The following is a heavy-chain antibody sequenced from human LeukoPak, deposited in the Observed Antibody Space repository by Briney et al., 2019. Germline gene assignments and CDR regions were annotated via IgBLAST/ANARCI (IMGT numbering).Heavy chain of an antibody. J-gene: IGHJ4*02. Sequence: PGGSLRLSCTVSGFTLRSYAMSWVRQAPGKGLEWVSGISDSGGSTNYADSVKGRVTISRDNSKDTLYLQLNSLRAEDSAVYYCVTWNYVEYWGQGTLVTVSS. CDR3: VTWNYVEY. CDR1: GFTLRSYA. CDR2: ISDSGGST. V-gene: IGHV3-23*01. D-gene: IGHD1-7*01.